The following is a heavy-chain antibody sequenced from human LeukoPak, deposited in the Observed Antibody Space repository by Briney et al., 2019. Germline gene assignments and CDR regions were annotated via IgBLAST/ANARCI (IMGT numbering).Heavy chain of an antibody. Sequence: SATLSLTCIVSGGTITSHYWTWIRPAPGKGLEWIGDISNSGSTNYNPSLKSRVTISIDTSKNQFSLKLSSVTAADTAVYYCGRDALVGYFSYYYMDVWGKGTTVTVSS. J-gene: IGHJ6*03. D-gene: IGHD2-15*01. CDR3: GRDALVGYFSYYYMDV. V-gene: IGHV4-59*11. CDR2: ISNSGST. CDR1: GGTITSHY.